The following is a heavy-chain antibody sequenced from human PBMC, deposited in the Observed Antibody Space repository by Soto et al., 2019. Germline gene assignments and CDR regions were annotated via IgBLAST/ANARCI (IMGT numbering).Heavy chain of an antibody. J-gene: IGHJ6*02. CDR1: GGTFSSYA. CDR3: AVGFRGSSSPPGRDV. CDR2: IIPIFGTA. D-gene: IGHD6-6*01. V-gene: IGHV1-69*01. Sequence: QVQLVQSGAEVKKPGSSVTVSCQASGGTFSSYAISWVRPAPGQGLEWLGGIIPIFGTANYAQKFKGRVPITADESTSTAYMELSSLRSEDTAVYYCAVGFRGSSSPPGRDVWGQGTTVTVSS.